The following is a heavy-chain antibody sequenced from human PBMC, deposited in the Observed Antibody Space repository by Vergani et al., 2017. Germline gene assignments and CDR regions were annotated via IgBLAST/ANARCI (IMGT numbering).Heavy chain of an antibody. D-gene: IGHD6-13*01. CDR3: AKVSGQQLVLKAFDI. CDR1: GFTFSSYW. Sequence: EVQLVESGGGLVQPGGSLRLSCAASGFTFSSYWMHWVRQAPGKGLVWVSRINSDGSSTSYADSVKGRFTISRDNSKNTLYLQMNSLRAEDTAVYYCAKVSGQQLVLKAFDIWGQGTMVTVSS. V-gene: IGHV3-74*01. CDR2: INSDGSST. J-gene: IGHJ3*02.